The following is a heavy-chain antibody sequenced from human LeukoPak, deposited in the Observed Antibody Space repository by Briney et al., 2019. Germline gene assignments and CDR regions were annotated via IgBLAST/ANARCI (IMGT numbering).Heavy chain of an antibody. D-gene: IGHD6-19*01. CDR1: GFSFSSFA. Sequence: GGSLRLSCVGSGFSFSSFAMSWVRQAPGKGLEWVSSISGRGANTYYADSVKGRFTISRDDSKNMQFLQMKSLRPEDTAVYFCAKRITVTVGYYFDSWGQGTLVTVSS. CDR2: ISGRGANT. CDR3: AKRITVTVGYYFDS. V-gene: IGHV3-23*01. J-gene: IGHJ4*02.